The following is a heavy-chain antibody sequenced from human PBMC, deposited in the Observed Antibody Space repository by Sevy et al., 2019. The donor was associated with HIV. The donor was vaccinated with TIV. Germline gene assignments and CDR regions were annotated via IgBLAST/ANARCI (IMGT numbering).Heavy chain of an antibody. V-gene: IGHV1-2*06. CDR3: ARPGGCVGGNCTDDI. Sequence: ASVKVSCKASGYTFTDYYIHWVRQAPGQGLEWMGRINPKTGGTNFSQQFQGRVTMTRDTSISTAYMELSRLRFDDTAVYYCARPGGCVGGNCTDDIWGQGTMVTVSS. CDR1: GYTFTDYY. J-gene: IGHJ3*02. D-gene: IGHD2-15*01. CDR2: INPKTGGT.